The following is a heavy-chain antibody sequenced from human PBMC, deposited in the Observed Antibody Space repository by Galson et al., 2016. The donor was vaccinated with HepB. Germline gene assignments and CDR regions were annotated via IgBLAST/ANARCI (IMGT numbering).Heavy chain of an antibody. CDR1: GFTFGDYA. V-gene: IGHV3-49*03. Sequence: SLRLSCAASGFTFGDYAMSWFRQAPGKGLEWVGFTRTKAYGGKTDYAASVKGRFTISRDASKSIAYLQMNSLRIDDTGVYYCARDGFDFWSGPFDYWGQGTLVTVSS. J-gene: IGHJ4*02. D-gene: IGHD3-3*01. CDR3: ARDGFDFWSGPFDY. CDR2: TRTKAYGGKT.